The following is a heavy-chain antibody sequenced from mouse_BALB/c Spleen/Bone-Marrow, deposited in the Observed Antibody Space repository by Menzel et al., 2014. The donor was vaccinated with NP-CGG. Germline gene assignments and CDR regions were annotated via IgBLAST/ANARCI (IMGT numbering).Heavy chain of an antibody. D-gene: IGHD1-1*01. V-gene: IGHV1S22*01. CDR2: IYPGSGSA. Sequence: LQQSGSELVRPGTSVKLSCKASGYTITTYWMHWVKQRHGQGLEWIGNIYPGSGSANYEEKFRNKGTLTVDTSSSTAYMHLSSLTSEDSAVYYCARGLGYYVSSYGFFDYWGQGTILTVSS. CDR3: ARGLGYYVSSYGFFDY. J-gene: IGHJ2*01. CDR1: GYTITTYW.